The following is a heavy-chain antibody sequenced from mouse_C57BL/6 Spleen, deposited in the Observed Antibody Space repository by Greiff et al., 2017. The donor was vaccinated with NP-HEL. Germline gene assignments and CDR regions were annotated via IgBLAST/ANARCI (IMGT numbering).Heavy chain of an antibody. CDR2: IYPGSGNT. J-gene: IGHJ4*01. Sequence: QVQLQQSGAELVRPGASVKLSCKASGYTFTDYYINWVKQRPGQGLVWIARIYPGSGNTYYNEKFKGKATLTAEKSSSTAYMQLSSLTSEDSAVYFCAREGYDSYYAMDYWGQGTSVTVSS. D-gene: IGHD2-2*01. CDR3: AREGYDSYYAMDY. V-gene: IGHV1-76*01. CDR1: GYTFTDYY.